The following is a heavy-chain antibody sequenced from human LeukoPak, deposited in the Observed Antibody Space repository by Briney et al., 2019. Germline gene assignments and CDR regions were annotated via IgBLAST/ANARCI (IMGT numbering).Heavy chain of an antibody. D-gene: IGHD6-19*01. CDR3: ARDHLSVAGRTPDY. CDR1: GFTCSRHW. J-gene: IGHJ4*02. Sequence: GGSLRLSCAASGFTCSRHWMHWVRQAPGKGLVWVARINNDGSSTTYANSVRGRFTISRDNAKNTLYLQMNSLRDEDTAVYYCARDHLSVAGRTPDYWGQGTLVTVSS. V-gene: IGHV3-74*01. CDR2: INNDGSST.